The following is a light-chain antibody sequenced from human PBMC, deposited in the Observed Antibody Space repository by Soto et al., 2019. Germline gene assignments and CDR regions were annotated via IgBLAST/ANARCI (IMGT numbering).Light chain of an antibody. V-gene: IGLV2-11*01. J-gene: IGLJ2*01. Sequence: QSALTQPRSVSGSPGQSVTISCTGPRSDVCGYNFVFWYQQHPDNAPKLMVYDVTKRPSGVPDRFSGSKSGPTASLTLSGLQAEDEADYYCCSYVGTQNSVIFGGGTKLTVL. CDR1: RSDVCGYNF. CDR3: CSYVGTQNSVI. CDR2: DVT.